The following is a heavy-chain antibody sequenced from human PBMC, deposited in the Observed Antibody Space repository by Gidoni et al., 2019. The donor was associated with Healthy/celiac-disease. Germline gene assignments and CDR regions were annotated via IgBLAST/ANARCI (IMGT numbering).Heavy chain of an antibody. CDR2: ISGSGGST. CDR3: AKGPYDILTGWDVDDY. J-gene: IGHJ4*02. D-gene: IGHD3-9*01. V-gene: IGHV3-23*01. Sequence: EVQLLESWGGLVQPGGSLSLSCAASGFTLSRYARSWVRQAPGKGLEWVSAISGSGGSTYYADSVKGRFTISRDNSKNTLYLQMNSLRAEDTAVYYCAKGPYDILTGWDVDDYWGQGTLVTVSS. CDR1: GFTLSRYA.